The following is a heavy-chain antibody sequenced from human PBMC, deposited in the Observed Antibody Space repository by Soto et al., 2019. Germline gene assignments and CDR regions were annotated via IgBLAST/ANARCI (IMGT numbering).Heavy chain of an antibody. J-gene: IGHJ4*02. V-gene: IGHV3-23*01. CDR3: AAEMGATQGPFDS. Sequence: GESLKISCVVSVFPFGANAMSWVRQAPGKGLEWVSGLSNTGRRTSYADSVKGRFNISRDNSENTVYLQMNSLRVEDTAVYYCAAEMGATQGPFDSWGQGTRFTISS. D-gene: IGHD1-26*01. CDR1: VFPFGANA. CDR2: LSNTGRRT.